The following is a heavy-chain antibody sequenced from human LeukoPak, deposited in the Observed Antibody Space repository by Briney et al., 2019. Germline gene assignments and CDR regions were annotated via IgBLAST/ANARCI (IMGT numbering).Heavy chain of an antibody. Sequence: KPSETLSLTCTVSGGSISGYYWTWIRQPPGKGLEWIGYIYYSGNTNYSPSLKSRVTISVDTSKNQFSLRLSSVTAADTAVYYCARLSVGVSYGSLWYAFDIWGQGTMVTVSS. CDR3: ARLSVGVSYGSLWYAFDI. V-gene: IGHV4-59*08. D-gene: IGHD3-10*01. J-gene: IGHJ3*02. CDR2: IYYSGNT. CDR1: GGSISGYY.